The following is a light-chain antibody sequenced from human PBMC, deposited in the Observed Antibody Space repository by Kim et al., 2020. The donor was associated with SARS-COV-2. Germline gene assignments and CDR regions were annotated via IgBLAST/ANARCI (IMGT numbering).Light chain of an antibody. CDR3: QQLNTSPFT. Sequence: GCVGERVPISRRGSETMGTWLAWDQHKPGRAPKLLIYSAATMESGVPSRFSGSGSGADFTLTINSLQSEDFSCYNCQQLNTSPFTFGPGTKVDIK. J-gene: IGKJ3*01. CDR2: SAA. V-gene: IGKV1-12*01. CDR1: ETMGTW.